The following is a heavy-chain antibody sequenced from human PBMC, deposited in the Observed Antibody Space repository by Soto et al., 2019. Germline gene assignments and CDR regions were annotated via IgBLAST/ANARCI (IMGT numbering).Heavy chain of an antibody. V-gene: IGHV3-23*01. Sequence: GGCLRLSCAASGFTFSSYAMSWVRQAPGKGLEWVSAISGSGGSTYYADSVKGRFTISRDNSKNTLYLQMNSLRAEDTAVYYCAKDSITIFGVVTRYFDYWGQGTLVTVSS. CDR3: AKDSITIFGVVTRYFDY. CDR2: ISGSGGST. J-gene: IGHJ4*02. CDR1: GFTFSSYA. D-gene: IGHD3-3*01.